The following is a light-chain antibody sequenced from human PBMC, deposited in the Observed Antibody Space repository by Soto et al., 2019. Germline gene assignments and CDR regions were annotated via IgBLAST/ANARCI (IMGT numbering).Light chain of an antibody. CDR2: GAS. Sequence: IVFTPSPGTLFLSPGERTTPSCRASQSISRYLAWYQQKPGQGPRLLIYGASSRATGTPDRFSGSGSGTDFTLTINRLEPEDFALYYCQQYGSSPPTFGQGTKVDIK. CDR1: QSISRY. V-gene: IGKV3-20*01. J-gene: IGKJ1*01. CDR3: QQYGSSPPT.